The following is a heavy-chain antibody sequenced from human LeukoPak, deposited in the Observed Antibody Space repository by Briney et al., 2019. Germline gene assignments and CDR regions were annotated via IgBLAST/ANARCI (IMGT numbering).Heavy chain of an antibody. V-gene: IGHV4-39*07. D-gene: IGHD3-22*01. CDR2: IYYSGST. J-gene: IGHJ4*02. Sequence: PSETLSLTCTVSGGSISSSSYYWGWIRQPPGQGLEWIGSIYYSGSTYYNPSLKSRVTISVDTSKNQFSLKLSSVTAADTAVYYCARASSGYSKPFDYWGQGTLVTVSS. CDR3: ARASSGYSKPFDY. CDR1: GGSISSSSYY.